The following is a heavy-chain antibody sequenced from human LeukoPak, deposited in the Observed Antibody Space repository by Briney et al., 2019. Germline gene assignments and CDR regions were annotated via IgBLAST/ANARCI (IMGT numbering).Heavy chain of an antibody. CDR3: ARGDLTTVTAFDY. D-gene: IGHD4-17*01. CDR1: GGSINSDYYY. CDR2: INQSGST. J-gene: IGHJ4*02. V-gene: IGHV4-34*01. Sequence: SETLSLTCTASGGSINSDYYYWSWIRQHPGKGLEWIGEINQSGSTNYNPSLKSRVTMSVDTSKNQLSLKLSSVTAADTAVYYCARGDLTTVTAFDYWGQGTLVTVSS.